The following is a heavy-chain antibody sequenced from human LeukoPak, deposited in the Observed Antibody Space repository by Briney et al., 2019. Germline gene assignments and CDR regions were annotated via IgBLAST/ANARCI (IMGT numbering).Heavy chain of an antibody. CDR2: IYYSGST. CDR1: GGSISSYY. CDR3: AREGAARGNWFDP. D-gene: IGHD6-6*01. J-gene: IGHJ5*02. Sequence: TSETLSLTCTVSGGSISSYYWSWIRQHPGKGLEWIGYIYYSGSTYYNPSLKSRVTISVDTSKNQFSLKLSSVTAADTAVYYCAREGAARGNWFDPWGQGTLVTVSS. V-gene: IGHV4-59*06.